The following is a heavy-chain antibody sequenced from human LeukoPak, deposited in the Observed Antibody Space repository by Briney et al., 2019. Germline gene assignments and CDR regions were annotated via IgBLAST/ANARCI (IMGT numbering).Heavy chain of an antibody. CDR1: GFTFSPYG. D-gene: IGHD6-19*01. Sequence: GGSLRLSCAASGFTFSPYGMNWVRQAPGKGLEWVAVISHEGSAKYHADSVKSRFTVSRDNSKNMVYLQMNSLRVEDTAVYYCARTREQWQVLDYWGQGTLVIVSS. J-gene: IGHJ4*02. CDR2: ISHEGSAK. V-gene: IGHV3-30*03. CDR3: ARTREQWQVLDY.